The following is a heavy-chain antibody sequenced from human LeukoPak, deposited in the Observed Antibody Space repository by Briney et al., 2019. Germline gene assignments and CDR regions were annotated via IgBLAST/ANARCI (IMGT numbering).Heavy chain of an antibody. CDR1: GGSFSGYY. V-gene: IGHV4-34*01. D-gene: IGHD2-2*01. CDR2: INHSGST. J-gene: IGHJ6*02. CDR3: ARGAGTQLPDYYYGMDV. Sequence: PSETLSLTCVVYGGSFSGYYWSWIRQPPGKGLEWIGEINHSGSTNYNPSLKSRVTISVDTSKNQFSLKLSSVTAADTAVYYCARGAGTQLPDYYYGMDVWGQGTTVTVSS.